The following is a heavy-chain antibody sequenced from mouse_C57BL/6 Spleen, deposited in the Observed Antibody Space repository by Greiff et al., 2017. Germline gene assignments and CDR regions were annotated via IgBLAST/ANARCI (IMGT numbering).Heavy chain of an antibody. V-gene: IGHV1-61*01. Sequence: QVQLQQPGAELVRPGSSVKLSCKASGYTFTSYWMDWVKQRPGQGLEWIGNIYPSDSETHYNQEFKDKATLTVDKSSSTAYMQLSSLTSEDSAVYYCARVGASIPGFAYWGQGTLVTVSA. CDR1: GYTFTSYW. CDR2: IYPSDSET. J-gene: IGHJ3*01. CDR3: ARVGASIPGFAY.